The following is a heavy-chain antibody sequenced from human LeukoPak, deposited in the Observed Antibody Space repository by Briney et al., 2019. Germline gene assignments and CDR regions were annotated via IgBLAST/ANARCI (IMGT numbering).Heavy chain of an antibody. CDR2: ISSNGGST. V-gene: IGHV3-64*01. CDR3: ARGALSIVGATWFQH. CDR1: GFTFSSYA. J-gene: IGHJ1*01. D-gene: IGHD1-26*01. Sequence: PGGSLRLSCAASGFTFSSYAMHWVRQAPGKGLEYVSAISSNGGSTYYANSVKGRFTISRDNSKNTLYLQMGSLRAEDMAVYYCARGALSIVGATWFQHWGQGTLVTVSS.